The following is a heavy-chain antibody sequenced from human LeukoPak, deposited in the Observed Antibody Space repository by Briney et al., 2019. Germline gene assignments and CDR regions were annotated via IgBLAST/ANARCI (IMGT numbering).Heavy chain of an antibody. J-gene: IGHJ5*02. CDR2: IYYSGST. CDR3: ARDGSVPAAIKVWFDP. CDR1: GGSISSSSYY. Sequence: SETPSLTCTVSGGSISSSSYYWGWIRQPPGKGLEWIGSIYYSGSTYYNPSLKSRATISVDTSKNQFSLKLSSVTAADTAVYYCARDGSVPAAIKVWFDPWGQGTLVTVSS. D-gene: IGHD2-2*02. V-gene: IGHV4-39*07.